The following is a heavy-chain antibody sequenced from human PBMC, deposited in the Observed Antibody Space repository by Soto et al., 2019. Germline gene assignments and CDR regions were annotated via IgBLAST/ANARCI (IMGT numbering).Heavy chain of an antibody. CDR3: ARGRLWWFFDY. Sequence: PSETLSLTGTVSGGSISSYYWSWIRQPPGKGLEWIGYIYYSGSTSYNPSLKSRVTISVDTSKNQFSLKLSSVTAADTAVYYCARGRLWWFFDYWGQGTLVTVSS. V-gene: IGHV4-59*01. CDR2: IYYSGST. CDR1: GGSISSYY. D-gene: IGHD2-21*01. J-gene: IGHJ4*02.